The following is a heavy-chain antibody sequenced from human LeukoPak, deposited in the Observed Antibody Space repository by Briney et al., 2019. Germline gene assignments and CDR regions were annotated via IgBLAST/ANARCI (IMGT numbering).Heavy chain of an antibody. D-gene: IGHD1-26*01. J-gene: IGHJ4*02. V-gene: IGHV3-21*01. Sequence: GGSLRLSCAASGFTFSSYTMNWVRQAPGKGLEWVSSISSSSSYIYYADSLKGRFTISRDNAKNSLYLQMNSLRAEDTGVYYCAEEGGSYWKDYWGQGTLVTVSS. CDR1: GFTFSSYT. CDR3: AEEGGSYWKDY. CDR2: ISSSSSYI.